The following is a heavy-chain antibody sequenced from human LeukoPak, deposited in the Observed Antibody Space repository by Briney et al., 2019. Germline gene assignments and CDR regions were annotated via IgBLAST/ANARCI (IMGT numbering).Heavy chain of an antibody. CDR3: ARDGPLGDTAYTAMVYGFDY. V-gene: IGHV4-4*07. CDR1: GGSISSYY. Sequence: SETLSLTCIVSGGSISSYYWSWIRQPAGKGLEWIGRIYSSGGTNYDPSLKSRVTMSVDTSKNQFSLKLSSVTAADTAVYYCARDGPLGDTAYTAMVYGFDYWGQGTLVTVSS. D-gene: IGHD5-18*01. J-gene: IGHJ4*02. CDR2: IYSSGGT.